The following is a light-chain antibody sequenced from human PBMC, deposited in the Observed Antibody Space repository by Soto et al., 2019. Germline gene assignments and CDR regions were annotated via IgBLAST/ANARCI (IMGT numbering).Light chain of an antibody. CDR1: STDIGSYNL. Sequence: QSALTQPASVSGSPGQSLTISCTGTSTDIGSYNLVSWYQKHPGKAPKLIIYEGTKRPSGVSDRFSGSKSGNTASLTISGLQAEDEADYYCCSKTAHLMFGGGTKLTVL. J-gene: IGLJ3*02. V-gene: IGLV2-23*01. CDR2: EGT. CDR3: CSKTAHLM.